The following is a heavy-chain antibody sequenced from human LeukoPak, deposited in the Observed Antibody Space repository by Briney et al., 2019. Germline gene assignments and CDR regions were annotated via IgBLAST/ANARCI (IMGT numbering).Heavy chain of an antibody. CDR2: IYYAGNT. CDR3: ARVPKYFDL. Sequence: SETLSLTCIVSGGSTSSISHHWGWIRQPPGKGLEWIASIYYAGNTYYNPSLKSRLTISIDTSKNQFSLKLSSVTAADTAVYYCARVPKYFDLWGRGTLVTVSS. CDR1: GGSTSSISHH. V-gene: IGHV4-39*01. J-gene: IGHJ2*01.